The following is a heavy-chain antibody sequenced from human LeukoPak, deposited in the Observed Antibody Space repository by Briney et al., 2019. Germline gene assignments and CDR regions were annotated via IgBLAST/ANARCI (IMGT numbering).Heavy chain of an antibody. CDR3: AKDASMVRGVIFYYFDY. V-gene: IGHV3-30*18. J-gene: IGHJ4*02. CDR2: ISYDGSSK. D-gene: IGHD3-10*01. Sequence: PGRSLRLSCAASGFTFSSYGMHWVRQAPGKGLEWVAVISYDGSSKYYADSVKGRFTISRDNSKNTLYLQMNSLRAEDTAVYYGAKDASMVRGVIFYYFDYWGQGTLVTVSS. CDR1: GFTFSSYG.